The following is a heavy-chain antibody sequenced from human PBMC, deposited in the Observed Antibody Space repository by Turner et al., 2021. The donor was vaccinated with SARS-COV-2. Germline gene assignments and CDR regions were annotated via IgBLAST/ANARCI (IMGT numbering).Heavy chain of an antibody. CDR3: AREAPLGVNSMAFDY. D-gene: IGHD3-10*01. V-gene: IGHV3-53*01. Sequence: EVQLVESGGGLIQPGGSLRLSCAASGFTVSSNYMNWVRQAPGNGLEWVSVIYSGGSTFYADSVKGRFTISRDNSKNTLYLQMNSLRAEDTAVYYCAREAPLGVNSMAFDYWGQGTLVTVSS. CDR1: GFTVSSNY. J-gene: IGHJ4*02. CDR2: IYSGGST.